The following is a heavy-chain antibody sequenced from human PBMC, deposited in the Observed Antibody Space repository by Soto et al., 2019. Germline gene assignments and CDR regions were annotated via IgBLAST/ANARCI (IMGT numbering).Heavy chain of an antibody. V-gene: IGHV3-33*01. J-gene: IGHJ6*02. CDR2: IWYDGSNK. Sequence: GGSLRLSCAASGFTFSSYGMHWVRQAPGKGLEWVAVIWYDGSNKYYADSVKGRFTISRDNSKNTLYLQMNSLRAEDTAVYYCARGRTSYYDILTGYQPYSSYGMDVWGPGTTVTVSS. CDR3: ARGRTSYYDILTGYQPYSSYGMDV. D-gene: IGHD3-9*01. CDR1: GFTFSSYG.